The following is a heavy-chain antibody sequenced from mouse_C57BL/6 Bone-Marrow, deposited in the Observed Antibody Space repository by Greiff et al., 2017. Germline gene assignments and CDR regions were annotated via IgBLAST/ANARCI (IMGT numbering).Heavy chain of an antibody. CDR3: ARPYYGSSRYYYDY. V-gene: IGHV1-59*01. CDR1: GYTFTSYW. CDR2: IDPSDSYT. J-gene: IGHJ2*01. D-gene: IGHD1-1*01. Sequence: QVQLQQPGAELVRPGTSVKLSCKASGYTFTSYWMHWVKQRPGQGLEWIGVIDPSDSYTNYTQKFKGKATLTVDPSSSTAYMQLSSLTSEDSAVYYCARPYYGSSRYYYDYWGQGTTLTVSS.